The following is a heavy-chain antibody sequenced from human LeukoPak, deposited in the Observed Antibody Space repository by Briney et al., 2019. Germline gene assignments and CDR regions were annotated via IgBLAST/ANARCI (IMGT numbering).Heavy chain of an antibody. Sequence: GGSLRLSCAASGFTFSSYAMSWVRQAPGKGLEWVSAISGSGDNTYYADSVKGRFTISRDNSKNTLYLQMNSLRAEDTAVYYCASRWYTNGWYFHRWGQGTLATVSS. CDR3: ASRWYTNGWYFHR. V-gene: IGHV3-23*01. D-gene: IGHD6-19*01. J-gene: IGHJ1*01. CDR2: ISGSGDNT. CDR1: GFTFSSYA.